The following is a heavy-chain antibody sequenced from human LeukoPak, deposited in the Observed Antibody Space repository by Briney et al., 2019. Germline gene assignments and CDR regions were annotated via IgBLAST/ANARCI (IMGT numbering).Heavy chain of an antibody. CDR3: VISVAATDFDY. V-gene: IGHV3-66*01. J-gene: IGHJ4*02. CDR1: GFTVSTNY. D-gene: IGHD6-19*01. CDR2: IYSGGSST. Sequence: GGSLRLSCAASGFTVSTNYMNWVRQAPGRGLEWVSVIYSGGSSTYYADAVKGRFTISRDNSKNTLYLQMNSLRAEDTAVYYCVISVAATDFDYWGQGTLVTVSS.